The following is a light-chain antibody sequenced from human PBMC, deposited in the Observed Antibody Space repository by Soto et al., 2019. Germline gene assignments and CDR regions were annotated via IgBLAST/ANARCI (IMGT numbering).Light chain of an antibody. CDR3: TSYTTSLYA. J-gene: IGLJ1*01. Sequence: QSALTQPASVSGSPGQSITISCSGSSGDIGGHKYVSWYQQHPGKAPKLIIYDLTNRPSGVSNRFSGSKSGNTASLTISGLQAEDEANYYCTSYTTSLYAFGSGPKLTAL. CDR2: DLT. CDR1: SGDIGGHKY. V-gene: IGLV2-14*01.